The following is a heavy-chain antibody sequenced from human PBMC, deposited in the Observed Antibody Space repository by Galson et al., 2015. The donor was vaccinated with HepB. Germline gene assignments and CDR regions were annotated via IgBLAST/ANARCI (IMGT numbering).Heavy chain of an antibody. V-gene: IGHV1-69*13. CDR2: IIPIFGTA. Sequence: SVKVSCKASGVTFSSDVINWVRQAPGQGLEWMGGIIPIFGTANNAQKFQGRVTITADESTSTAYMALSSPRSEDTAVYYCAREAVAGTTGYGMDVWGQGTTVTVSS. D-gene: IGHD6-19*01. CDR1: GVTFSSDV. CDR3: AREAVAGTTGYGMDV. J-gene: IGHJ6*02.